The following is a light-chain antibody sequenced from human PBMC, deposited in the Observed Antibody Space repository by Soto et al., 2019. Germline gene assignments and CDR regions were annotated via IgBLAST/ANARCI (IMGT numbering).Light chain of an antibody. CDR2: DAS. CDR1: QSVSSY. J-gene: IGKJ4*01. V-gene: IGKV3-11*01. CDR3: QQRSNWPPT. Sequence: EIVLTQSPATLSLSPGERATLSCRASQSVSSYLAWYQQKPGQAPRLLIYDASNRATGIPARFSGSGSGTDFTLIISILEPEDFAVYYCQQRSNWPPTFGGGTKVDIK.